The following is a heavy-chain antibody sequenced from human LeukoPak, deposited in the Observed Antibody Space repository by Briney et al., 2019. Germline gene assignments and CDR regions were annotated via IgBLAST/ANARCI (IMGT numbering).Heavy chain of an antibody. Sequence: GGSLRLSCAASGFTFSSYWMYWVRHGPGKGLVWLSRINPDGSTTTYADSVKGRSTISRDNANRMLSLHINSLRVEDSAIYYRARGGKLEPTALASCGQGSLVVVSS. CDR1: GFTFSSYW. D-gene: IGHD2-21*02. V-gene: IGHV3-74*01. J-gene: IGHJ5*02. CDR3: ARGGKLEPTALAS. CDR2: INPDGSTT.